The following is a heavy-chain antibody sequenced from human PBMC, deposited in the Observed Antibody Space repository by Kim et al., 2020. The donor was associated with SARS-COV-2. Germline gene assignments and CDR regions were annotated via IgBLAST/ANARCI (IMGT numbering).Heavy chain of an antibody. CDR1: GFTFSSYA. CDR2: ISGSGGST. J-gene: IGHJ4*02. D-gene: IGHD2-2*01. V-gene: IGHV3-23*01. CDR3: AKGATGEGSYCSSTSCSHFDY. Sequence: GGSLRLSCAASGFTFSSYAMSWVRQAPGKGLEWVSAISGSGGSTYYADSVKGRFTISRDNSKNTLYLQMNSLRAEDTAVYYCAKGATGEGSYCSSTSCSHFDYWGQGTLVTVSS.